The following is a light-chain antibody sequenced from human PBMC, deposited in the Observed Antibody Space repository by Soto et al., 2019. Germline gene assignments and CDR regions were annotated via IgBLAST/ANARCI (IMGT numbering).Light chain of an antibody. CDR1: QSVSSSY. Sequence: EIVLTQSPGTLSLSPGERATLSCRASQSVSSSYLAWYQQKPGQAPRLLIYGASSRATGIPDRFSGSGSGTDFTLTISRLEPEDFAVYYCQQYGSPPPKLTFGGGTKVDIK. V-gene: IGKV3-20*01. CDR3: QQYGSPPPKLT. J-gene: IGKJ4*01. CDR2: GAS.